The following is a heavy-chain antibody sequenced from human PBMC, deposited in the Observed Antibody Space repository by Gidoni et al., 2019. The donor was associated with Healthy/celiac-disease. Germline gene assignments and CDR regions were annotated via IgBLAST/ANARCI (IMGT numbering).Heavy chain of an antibody. Sequence: QVQLVESGGGVVQPGSSLSLSCPASGFTFSSYGMHWVRQAPGKGLEWVAVIWYDGSNKYYADSVKGRFTISRDNSKNTLYLQMNSLRAEDTAVYYCARDSGSSYFDYWGQGTLVTVSS. D-gene: IGHD1-26*01. J-gene: IGHJ4*02. V-gene: IGHV3-33*01. CDR3: ARDSGSSYFDY. CDR1: GFTFSSYG. CDR2: IWYDGSNK.